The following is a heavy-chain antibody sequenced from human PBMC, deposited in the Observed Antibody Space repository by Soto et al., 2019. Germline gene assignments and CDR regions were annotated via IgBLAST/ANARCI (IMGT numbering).Heavy chain of an antibody. V-gene: IGHV1-8*01. Sequence: ASVKVSCKASGYTFTSYDINWVRQATGQGLEWMGWMNPNSGNTGYAQKFQGRVTMTRNTSISTAYMELSSLGSEDTAVYYCARGLYCSGGSCYSVYYYYMDVWGKGTTVTVSS. CDR1: GYTFTSYD. CDR2: MNPNSGNT. J-gene: IGHJ6*03. D-gene: IGHD2-15*01. CDR3: ARGLYCSGGSCYSVYYYYMDV.